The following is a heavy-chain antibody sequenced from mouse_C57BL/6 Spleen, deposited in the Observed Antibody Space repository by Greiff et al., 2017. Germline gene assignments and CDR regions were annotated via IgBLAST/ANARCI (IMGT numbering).Heavy chain of an antibody. CDR3: AREETTVGATPYAMDY. Sequence: VQLQQSGAELARPGASVKLSCKASGYTFTSYGISWVKQRTGQGLEWIGEIYPRSGNTYYNDKFKGNATLTADKSSSTAYMELRSLTSEDSAVYFCAREETTVGATPYAMDYWGQGTSVTVSS. CDR1: GYTFTSYG. V-gene: IGHV1-81*01. D-gene: IGHD1-1*01. CDR2: IYPRSGNT. J-gene: IGHJ4*01.